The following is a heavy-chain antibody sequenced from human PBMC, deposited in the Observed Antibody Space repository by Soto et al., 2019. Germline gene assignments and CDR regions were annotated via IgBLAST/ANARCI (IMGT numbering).Heavy chain of an antibody. D-gene: IGHD2-2*01. CDR1: GFTFGDYA. V-gene: IGHV3-49*03. Sequence: EVQLVESGGGLVQPGRSLRLSCSASGFTFGDYALSWFPQAPGKGLEWVGFITSKRYGGTTESAASVKGRFSISRDDSKSIAYLQMNSLKTEDTAVYYCTRIPPNGYCSSSSCSAFDIWGQGTMVTVSS. CDR3: TRIPPNGYCSSSSCSAFDI. J-gene: IGHJ3*02. CDR2: ITSKRYGGTT.